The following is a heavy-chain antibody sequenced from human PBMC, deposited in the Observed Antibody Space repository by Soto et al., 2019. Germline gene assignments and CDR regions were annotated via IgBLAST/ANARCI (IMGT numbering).Heavy chain of an antibody. CDR2: ISYDGSNQ. V-gene: IGHV3-30-3*01. CDR3: ARDLGAWKFDY. J-gene: IGHJ4*02. Sequence: PGGSLRLSCAASGFTFSSHAMHWVRQAPGKGLEWVAFISYDGSNQHYADSVKGRFTISRDNSENTLYLQMNSLRGEDTAMYYCARDLGAWKFDYWGQGTLVTVS. CDR1: GFTFSSHA. D-gene: IGHD1-1*01.